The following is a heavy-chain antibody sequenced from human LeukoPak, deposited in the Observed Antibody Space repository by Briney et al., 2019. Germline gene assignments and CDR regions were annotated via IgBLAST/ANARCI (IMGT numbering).Heavy chain of an antibody. CDR3: ASVKYYYDSSGYYSPDAFDI. CDR1: GGSFSGYY. D-gene: IGHD3-22*01. J-gene: IGHJ3*02. Sequence: SETLSLTCAVYGGSFSGYYWSWIRQPPGKGLEWIGEINHSGSTNYNPSLKSRVTISVDTSKNQFSLRLSSVTAADTAVYYCASVKYYYDSSGYYSPDAFDIWGQGTMVTVSS. V-gene: IGHV4-34*01. CDR2: INHSGST.